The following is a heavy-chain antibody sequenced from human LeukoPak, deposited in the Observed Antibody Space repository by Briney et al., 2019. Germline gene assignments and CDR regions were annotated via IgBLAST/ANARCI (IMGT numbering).Heavy chain of an antibody. CDR3: ARAYFYDSSATPDY. CDR1: GFTFTTYG. D-gene: IGHD3-22*01. Sequence: GGSLRLSCAASGFTFTTYGMHWVRQAPGKGLEWVAVIWCDGSIKYYADSVKGRFTISRDNSKNTLYLQMSSLRAEDTAVYYCARAYFYDSSATPDYWGQGTLVTVSS. CDR2: IWCDGSIK. V-gene: IGHV3-33*01. J-gene: IGHJ4*02.